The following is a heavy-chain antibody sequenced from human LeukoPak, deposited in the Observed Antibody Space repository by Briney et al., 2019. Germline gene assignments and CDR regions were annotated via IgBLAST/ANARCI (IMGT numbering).Heavy chain of an antibody. V-gene: IGHV4-34*01. D-gene: IGHD2-15*01. CDR2: INHSGST. J-gene: IGHJ4*02. CDR3: ARGPLATAFDY. Sequence: KPSETLSLTCAVYGGSFSGYYWSWIRQPPGKGLEWIGEINHSGSTNYNPSLKSRVTISVDTSKNQFSLKLSSVTAADTAVYYCARGPLATAFDYWGQGTLVIVSS. CDR1: GGSFSGYY.